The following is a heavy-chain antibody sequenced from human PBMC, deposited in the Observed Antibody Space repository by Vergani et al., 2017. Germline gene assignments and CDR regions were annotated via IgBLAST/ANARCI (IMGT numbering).Heavy chain of an antibody. J-gene: IGHJ4*02. CDR3: AKDRYGSSTSGYTPEGECY. V-gene: IGHV3-9*01. CDR1: GITFWKFG. CDR2: ISWNSGAV. D-gene: IGHD2-2*02. Sequence: EVDLVESGGGLAQPGGSLRLSCEASGITFWKFGMHWVRQGPGKGLEWVSGISWNSGAVDYADSVRGRFTISRDNAKNSLFLEMNSLRAEDTAVYYCAKDRYGSSTSGYTPEGECYWGQGTLVTVSS.